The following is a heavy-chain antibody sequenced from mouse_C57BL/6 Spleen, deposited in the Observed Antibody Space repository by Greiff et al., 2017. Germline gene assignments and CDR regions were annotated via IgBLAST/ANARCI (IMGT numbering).Heavy chain of an antibody. CDR3: ARDYYGSSYHY. CDR1: GYSFTSYY. J-gene: IGHJ2*01. CDR2: IYPGSGNT. V-gene: IGHV1-66*01. Sequence: QVQLQQSGPELVKPGASVKISCKASGYSFTSYYIHWVKQRPGQGLEWIGWIYPGSGNTKYNEKFKGKATLTADTSSSTAYMQLSSLTSEDSAVYYCARDYYGSSYHYWGQGTTLTVSS. D-gene: IGHD1-1*01.